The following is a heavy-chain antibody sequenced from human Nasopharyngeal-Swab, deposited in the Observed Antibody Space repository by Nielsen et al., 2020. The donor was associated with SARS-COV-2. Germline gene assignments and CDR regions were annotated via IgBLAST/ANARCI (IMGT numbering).Heavy chain of an antibody. CDR3: ARDRGAVAGFDY. CDR1: GFTFSSYA. D-gene: IGHD6-19*01. V-gene: IGHV3-30-3*01. Sequence: GESLKISCAASGFTFSSYAMHWVRQAPGKGLEWVAVISYDGGNKYYADSVKGRFTISRDNSKNTLYLQMNSLRAEDTAVYYCARDRGAVAGFDYWGQGTLVTVSS. CDR2: ISYDGGNK. J-gene: IGHJ4*02.